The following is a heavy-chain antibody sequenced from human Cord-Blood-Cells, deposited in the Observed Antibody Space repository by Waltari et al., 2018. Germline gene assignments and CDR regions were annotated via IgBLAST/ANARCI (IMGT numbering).Heavy chain of an antibody. CDR3: ARHGAPALSMTGYYASYYYYGMDV. V-gene: IGHV4-39*01. D-gene: IGHD3-9*01. Sequence: QLQLQESGPGLVKPSETLSLTCTVSGGSISSSSYYWGWIRQPPGKGREWIGSIYYSRRTYYNPSLKSRVTRSVDTSKNQFALKLSSVTAADTAVYYGARHGAPALSMTGYYASYYYYGMDVWGQGTTVTVSS. CDR2: IYYSRRT. CDR1: GGSISSSSYY. J-gene: IGHJ6*02.